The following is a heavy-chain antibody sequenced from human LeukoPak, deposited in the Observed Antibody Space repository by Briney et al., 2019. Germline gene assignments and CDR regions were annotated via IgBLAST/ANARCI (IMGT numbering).Heavy chain of an antibody. J-gene: IGHJ5*02. V-gene: IGHV3-21*01. CDR3: ARDGGHAAWWFDP. CDR1: GFTFSSYS. Sequence: GGSLRLSCAASGFTFSSYSMNWVRQAPGKGLEWVSSISSSSSYIYYADSVKGRFTISRDNAKNSLYLQMNSLRAEDTAVYYCARDGGHAAWWFDPWGQGTLVTVSS. CDR2: ISSSSSYI. D-gene: IGHD2-15*01.